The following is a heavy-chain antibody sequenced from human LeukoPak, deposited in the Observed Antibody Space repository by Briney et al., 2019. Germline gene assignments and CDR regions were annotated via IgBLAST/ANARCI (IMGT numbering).Heavy chain of an antibody. V-gene: IGHV4-59*01. CDR1: GGSISSYY. D-gene: IGHD3-22*01. J-gene: IGHJ1*01. CDR3: ARGRDSSGYYYEEYFQH. Sequence: PSETLSLTCTVSGGSISSYYRSWIRKPPGKGLEWIGYIYYSGSTNYNPSLKSRVTISVDTSKNQFSLKLSSVTAADTAVYYCARGRDSSGYYYEEYFQHWGQGTLVTVSS. CDR2: IYYSGST.